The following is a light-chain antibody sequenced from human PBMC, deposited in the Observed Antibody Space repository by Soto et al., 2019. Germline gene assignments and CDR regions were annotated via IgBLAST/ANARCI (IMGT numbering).Light chain of an antibody. CDR1: QNIGVW. V-gene: IGKV1-5*03. J-gene: IGKJ1*01. CDR2: KTS. Sequence: DIQMTQSPSTLSASVGDRVTIACRASQNIGVWLAWYQQKPGKVPSLLIYKTSTLGDGVPSRFSGTGSGTDFTLTIYNLQPDDVATYYCQQWSLYSWTFGQGTKVDIK. CDR3: QQWSLYSWT.